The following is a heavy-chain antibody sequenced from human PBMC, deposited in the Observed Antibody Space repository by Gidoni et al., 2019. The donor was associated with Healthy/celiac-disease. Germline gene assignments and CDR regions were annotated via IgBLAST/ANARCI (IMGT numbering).Heavy chain of an antibody. Sequence: EVQLLESGGGLVQPGGSLSLSCAASGFTFSSYAMSWVRQAPGKGLEWVSAISGSGGSTYYADSVKGRFTSSRDNSKNTLYLKMNSMRAEDTAVYYCAKTVDPLQYYYYGMDVWGQGTTVTVSS. V-gene: IGHV3-23*01. J-gene: IGHJ6*02. CDR3: AKTVDPLQYYYYGMDV. CDR1: GFTFSSYA. D-gene: IGHD4-4*01. CDR2: ISGSGGST.